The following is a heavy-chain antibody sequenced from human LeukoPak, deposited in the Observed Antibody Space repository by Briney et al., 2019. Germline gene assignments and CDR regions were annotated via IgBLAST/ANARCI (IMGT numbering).Heavy chain of an antibody. Sequence: GASVKVPCKASGYTFTSYGISWVRQAPGQGLEWMGWISAYNGNTNYAQTLEGRVTMTTDTSTSTAYMELRSLRSDDTAVYYCPRALTYYDILLLSPPYYYMDVWGKGTTVTV. D-gene: IGHD3-9*01. CDR1: GYTFTSYG. V-gene: IGHV1-18*01. J-gene: IGHJ6*03. CDR3: PRALTYYDILLLSPPYYYMDV. CDR2: ISAYNGNT.